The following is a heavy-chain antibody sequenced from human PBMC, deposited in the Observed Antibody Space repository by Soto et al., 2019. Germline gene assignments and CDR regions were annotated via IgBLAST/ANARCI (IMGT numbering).Heavy chain of an antibody. J-gene: IGHJ4*02. Sequence: GGSLRLSCAASGFTFSSYAMHWVRQAPGKGLEWVAVISYDGSNKYYADSVKGRFTISRDNSKNTLYLQMNSLRAEDTAVYYCARDSSGWYSYFDYWGQGTLVTVSS. CDR3: ARDSSGWYSYFDY. CDR1: GFTFSSYA. CDR2: ISYDGSNK. D-gene: IGHD6-19*01. V-gene: IGHV3-30-3*01.